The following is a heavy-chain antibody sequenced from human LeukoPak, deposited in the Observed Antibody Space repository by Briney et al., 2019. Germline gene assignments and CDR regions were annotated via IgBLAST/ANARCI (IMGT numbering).Heavy chain of an antibody. CDR1: GFTFSSYA. V-gene: IGHV3-23*01. CDR2: ISSSGGTT. CDR3: AKDGMYSSSSSYYFDY. J-gene: IGHJ4*02. Sequence: GGSLRLSCAASGFTFSSYAMSWVRQAPGKGLEWVSSISSSGGTTYYADSVKGRFTISRDYSKNTLYLQMNSLRAEDTALYYCAKDGMYSSSSSYYFDYWGPGTLVTVSS. D-gene: IGHD6-6*01.